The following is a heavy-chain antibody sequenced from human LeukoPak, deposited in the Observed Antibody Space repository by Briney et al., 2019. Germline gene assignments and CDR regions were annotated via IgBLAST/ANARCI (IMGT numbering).Heavy chain of an antibody. J-gene: IGHJ4*02. D-gene: IGHD3-22*01. V-gene: IGHV3-23*01. CDR3: VKGGFTYYDD. CDR2: INTGDIT. Sequence: GGSLRLSCVASGFTFSSYAMSWVRQAPEKGLEWVSTINTGDITFYANSVKGRFTISRDNSKNALFLQMNSLRAEDTAIYYCVKGGFTYYDDWGQGTLVTVSS. CDR1: GFTFSSYA.